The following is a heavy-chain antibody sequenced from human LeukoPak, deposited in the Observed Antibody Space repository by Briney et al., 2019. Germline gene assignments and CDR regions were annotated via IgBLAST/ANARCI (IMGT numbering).Heavy chain of an antibody. V-gene: IGHV4-30-2*01. CDR2: IYHSGST. J-gene: IGHJ2*01. CDR3: ARDYYDSSGQNWYFDL. Sequence: SETPSLTCAVSGGSISSGGYSWSWIRQPPGKGLEWIGYIYHSGSTYYNPSLKSRVTISVDRSKNQFSLKLSSVTAADTAVYYCARDYYDSSGQNWYFDLWGRGTLVTVSS. D-gene: IGHD3-22*01. CDR1: GGSISSGGYS.